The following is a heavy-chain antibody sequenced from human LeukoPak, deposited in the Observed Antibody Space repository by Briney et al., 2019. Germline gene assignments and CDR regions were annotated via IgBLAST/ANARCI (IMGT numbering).Heavy chain of an antibody. CDR2: ISGSGSTT. CDR3: AKDRGTSGRHSRFDY. V-gene: IGHV3-23*01. Sequence: GGSVRLSCAASGFTYSSYAMRGVRQTPGRGLEWVSAISGSGSTTYYADSVKGHFTISRDNSKNTLYLQMDSLTAEDAAIYYCAKDRGTSGRHSRFDYWGQGTLVTVSS. D-gene: IGHD2-2*01. CDR1: GFTYSSYA. J-gene: IGHJ4*02.